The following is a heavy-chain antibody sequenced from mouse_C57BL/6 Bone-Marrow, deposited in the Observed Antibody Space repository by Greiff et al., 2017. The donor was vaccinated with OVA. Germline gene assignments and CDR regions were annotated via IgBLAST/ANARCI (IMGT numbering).Heavy chain of an antibody. D-gene: IGHD1-1*02. CDR2: IWSGGST. V-gene: IGHV2-2*01. CDR1: GFSFTSYG. J-gene: IGHJ3*01. Sequence: QVQLQQSGPGLVQPSQSLSITCTVSGFSFTSYGVHWVRQSPGKGLEWLGVIWSGGSTDYNAAFISRLSISKDNSKSQVFFKMNSLHADDPAIYYCAGGGSYEAWFAYWGQGTLVTVSA. CDR3: AGGGSYEAWFAY.